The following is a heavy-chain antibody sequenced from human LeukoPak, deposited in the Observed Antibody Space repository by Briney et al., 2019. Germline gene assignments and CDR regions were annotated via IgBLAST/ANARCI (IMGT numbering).Heavy chain of an antibody. CDR1: ELTFSSYA. CDR2: VSNSGDSV. Sequence: PGGSLRLSCTVSELTFSSYAMTWVRQAPGDGLEWVSTVSNSGDSVYYVDPVRGRSTIFRDNSKNTLYMQMNSLTAEDTAIYYCANDGFPTDFGVVNQLDYWGPGTLVTVSS. D-gene: IGHD3-3*01. J-gene: IGHJ4*02. CDR3: ANDGFPTDFGVVNQLDY. V-gene: IGHV3-23*01.